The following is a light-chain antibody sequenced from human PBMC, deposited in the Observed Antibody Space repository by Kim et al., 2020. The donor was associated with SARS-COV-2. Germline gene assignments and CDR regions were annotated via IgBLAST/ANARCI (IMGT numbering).Light chain of an antibody. CDR3: QQAYNSPLT. CDR1: QNITKY. CDR2: AAS. Sequence: ASVGDRITISCRASQNITKYLNWYQQKPGKVPKLLIYAASTLQRGVTSRFSGIGSATDFTLTINSLQPEDFATYYCQQAYNSPLTFGGGTKVDIK. V-gene: IGKV1-39*01. J-gene: IGKJ4*01.